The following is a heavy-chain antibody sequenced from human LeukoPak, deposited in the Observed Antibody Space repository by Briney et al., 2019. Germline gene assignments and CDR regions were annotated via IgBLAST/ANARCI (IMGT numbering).Heavy chain of an antibody. CDR3: AKGLSGPFDY. Sequence: PGGALRLSXAAPGFTFWGYSMHWVRQAPGKGRGWGSSFSGSGGSTYYADSVKGRFTISRDNSKNTLYLQMNSLRAEDTAVYYCAKGLSGPFDYWGHGTLVTVSS. CDR2: FSGSGGST. D-gene: IGHD5-12*01. V-gene: IGHV3-23*01. CDR1: GFTFWGYS. J-gene: IGHJ4*01.